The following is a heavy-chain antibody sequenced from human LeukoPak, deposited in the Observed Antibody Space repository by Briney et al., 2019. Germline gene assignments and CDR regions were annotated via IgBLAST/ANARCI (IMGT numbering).Heavy chain of an antibody. Sequence: SQTLSLTCAVSGGSISSGGYSWSWIRQPPGKGLEWIGYIYHSGSTYYNPSLKSRVTISVDRSKSQFSLKLSSVTAADTAVYYCARDSSSWQFDYWGQGTLVTVSS. CDR3: ARDSSSWQFDY. D-gene: IGHD6-13*01. J-gene: IGHJ4*02. V-gene: IGHV4-30-2*01. CDR2: IYHSGST. CDR1: GGSISSGGYS.